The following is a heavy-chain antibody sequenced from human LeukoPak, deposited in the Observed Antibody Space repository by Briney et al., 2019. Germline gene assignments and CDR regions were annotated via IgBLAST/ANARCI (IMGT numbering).Heavy chain of an antibody. Sequence: PSETLSLTCTVSGGSISNYYWSWIRQPPGKGLEWIGYIYSSGSTNYNPSLKSRVTISVDTSKNQFSLKLSSVTAADTAVYYCAGEGSTNILDYWGQGTLVTVSS. D-gene: IGHD2-2*01. CDR1: GGSISNYY. CDR2: IYSSGST. CDR3: AGEGSTNILDY. V-gene: IGHV4-59*01. J-gene: IGHJ4*02.